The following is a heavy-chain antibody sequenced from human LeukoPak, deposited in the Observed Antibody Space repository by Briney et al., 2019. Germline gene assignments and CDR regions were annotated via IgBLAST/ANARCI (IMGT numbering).Heavy chain of an antibody. Sequence: ASVKVSCKASGGTFSSYAISWARQAPGQGLEWMGWISAYNGNTNYAQKLQGRVTMTTDTSTSTAYMELRSLRSDDTAVYYCAIALPSGSYFTPSIEYYFDYWGQGTLVTVSS. CDR1: GGTFSSYA. CDR2: ISAYNGNT. D-gene: IGHD1-26*01. V-gene: IGHV1-18*01. CDR3: AIALPSGSYFTPSIEYYFDY. J-gene: IGHJ4*02.